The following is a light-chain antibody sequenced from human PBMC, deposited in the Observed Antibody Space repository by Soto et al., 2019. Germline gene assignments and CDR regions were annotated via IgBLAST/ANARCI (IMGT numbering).Light chain of an antibody. Sequence: EIVMTQSPATLYVSPGERATLSCSASQSISYNLAWYQQKPGQAPRVLIYSASTRATGIPARFSGSGSGTEFTLTISSLQSEDFAVYYCQQYNNWPPITFGQGTRLEIK. CDR2: SAS. CDR3: QQYNNWPPIT. CDR1: QSISYN. V-gene: IGKV3-15*01. J-gene: IGKJ5*01.